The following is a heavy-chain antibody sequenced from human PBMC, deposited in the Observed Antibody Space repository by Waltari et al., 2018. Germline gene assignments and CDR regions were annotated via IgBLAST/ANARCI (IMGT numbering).Heavy chain of an antibody. J-gene: IGHJ4*02. CDR3: ARDYYYSIDY. Sequence: EVQLVESGGGLVQPGGSLRLSCAASGFSFGSYWMNWVRQAPGKGLVWVSRMVRDGGITSYADSVKGRFTISRDNAKNTLYLQMNSLRDEDTAVYYCARDYYYSIDYWGQGTVVTVSS. CDR2: MVRDGGIT. D-gene: IGHD3-10*01. V-gene: IGHV3-74*01. CDR1: GFSFGSYW.